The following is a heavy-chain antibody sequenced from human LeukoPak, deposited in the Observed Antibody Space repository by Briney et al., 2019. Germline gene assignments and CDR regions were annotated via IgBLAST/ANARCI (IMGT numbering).Heavy chain of an antibody. CDR1: GFTFSSYS. CDR2: ISSSSSYI. CDR3: ARDSRDYDFWSGPKQYYFDY. D-gene: IGHD3-3*01. J-gene: IGHJ4*02. Sequence: GGSLRLPCAASGFTFSSYSMNWVRQAPGKGLDWVSSISSSSSYIYYADSVKGRLTISRDNAKNSLYLQMNSLRAEDTAVYYCARDSRDYDFWSGPKQYYFDYWGQGTLVTVSS. V-gene: IGHV3-21*01.